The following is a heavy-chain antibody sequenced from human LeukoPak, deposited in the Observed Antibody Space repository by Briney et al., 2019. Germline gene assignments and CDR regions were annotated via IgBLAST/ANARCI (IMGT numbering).Heavy chain of an antibody. D-gene: IGHD2-2*02. Sequence: SETLSLTCTVSGGSISSYYWSWIRQPPGKGLEWIGYIYYNGSTNYNPSLKSRVTISVDTSKNQFSLKLSSVTAADTAVYYCARQDCSSTSCYKLDPWGQGTLVTVSS. CDR1: GGSISSYY. V-gene: IGHV4-59*08. CDR3: ARQDCSSTSCYKLDP. CDR2: IYYNGST. J-gene: IGHJ5*02.